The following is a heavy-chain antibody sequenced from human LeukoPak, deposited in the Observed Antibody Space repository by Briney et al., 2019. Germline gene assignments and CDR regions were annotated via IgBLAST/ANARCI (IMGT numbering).Heavy chain of an antibody. D-gene: IGHD1-14*01. CDR2: IYDSGTT. CDR3: ARGGDRRGFDY. V-gene: IGHV4-31*03. Sequence: SQTLSLTCSVSGGSISNGGYYGSWIRQHPGKGLEWIGYIYDSGTTYYNPAHQSRVTISVDTSDNQFSLKLRSLTAADTAVYYCARGGDRRGFDYWGQGSLVTVSS. J-gene: IGHJ4*02. CDR1: GGSISNGGYY.